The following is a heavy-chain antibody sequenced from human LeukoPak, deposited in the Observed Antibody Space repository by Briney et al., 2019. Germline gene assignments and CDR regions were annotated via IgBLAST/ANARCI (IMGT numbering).Heavy chain of an antibody. V-gene: IGHV1-69*05. CDR3: GRKAGDCGGGSCYSIDY. J-gene: IGHJ4*02. CDR1: GGSFSSEA. D-gene: IGHD2-15*01. CDR2: IIPIFGTA. Sequence: SVKVSCKAFGGSFSSEAISWVRQAPGQGLEWMGGIIPIFGTANYAQKFQGRVTITTDESTSTAYMEVSCLRSEDTAVYYCGRKAGDCGGGSCYSIDYWGQGTLVTVSS.